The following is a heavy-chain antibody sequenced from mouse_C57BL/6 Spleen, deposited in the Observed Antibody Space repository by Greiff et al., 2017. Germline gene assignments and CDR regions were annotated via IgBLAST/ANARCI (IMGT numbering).Heavy chain of an antibody. J-gene: IGHJ3*01. Sequence: QVHVKQPGAELVRPGSSVKLSCKASGYTFTSYWMHWVKQRPIQGLEWIGNIDPSDSETHYNQKFKDKATLTVDKSSSTAYMQLSSLTSEDSAVYYCTAIKPSAGKQGGFAYWGQGTLVTVSA. CDR1: GYTFTSYW. CDR3: TAIKPSAGKQGGFAY. V-gene: IGHV1-52*01. D-gene: IGHD2-4*01. CDR2: IDPSDSET.